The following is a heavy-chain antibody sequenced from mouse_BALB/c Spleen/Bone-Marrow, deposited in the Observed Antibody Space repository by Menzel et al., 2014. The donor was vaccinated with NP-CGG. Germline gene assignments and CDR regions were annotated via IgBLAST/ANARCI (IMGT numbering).Heavy chain of an antibody. D-gene: IGHD2-4*01. V-gene: IGHV2-2*02. CDR1: GFSLTTYG. CDR3: ARNSRIYYDYEGYAMDY. CDR2: IWSGGNT. Sequence: VQLQESGPGLVQPSQSLSITCTVSGFSLTTYGVHWVRQSPGKGLEWLGVIWSGGNTDYNAAFISRLSISKDNSKSQVFFKMNSLQANDTAIYYCARNSRIYYDYEGYAMDYWGQGTSVNVSS. J-gene: IGHJ4*01.